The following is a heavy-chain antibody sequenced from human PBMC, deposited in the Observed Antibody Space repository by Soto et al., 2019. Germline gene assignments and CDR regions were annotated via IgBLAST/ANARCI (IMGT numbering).Heavy chain of an antibody. CDR3: ASSVADYYFYGMDV. D-gene: IGHD6-19*01. CDR2: IIPIFGTA. Sequence: SVKVSCKASGGTFSSYAISWVRQAPGQGLEWMGGIIPIFGTANYAQKFQGRVTITADESTSTAYMELSSLRSEDTAVYYCASSVADYYFYGMDVSGQGTTVTVSS. J-gene: IGHJ6*01. CDR1: GGTFSSYA. V-gene: IGHV1-69*13.